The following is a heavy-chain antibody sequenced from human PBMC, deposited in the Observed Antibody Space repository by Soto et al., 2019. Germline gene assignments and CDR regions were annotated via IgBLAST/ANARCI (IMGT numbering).Heavy chain of an antibody. V-gene: IGHV1-18*01. CDR3: ATRSPAFDY. J-gene: IGHJ4*02. CDR2: ITTDKGKT. Sequence: GASVKVSCKTSGYTFTSYGITWLQQAPGQGLEWMGWITTDKGKTTYAQKFQGRVTMTTDISTSTAYMELRSLRSYDTAVYYCATRSPAFDYWGQGTLVTVSS. CDR1: GYTFTSYG.